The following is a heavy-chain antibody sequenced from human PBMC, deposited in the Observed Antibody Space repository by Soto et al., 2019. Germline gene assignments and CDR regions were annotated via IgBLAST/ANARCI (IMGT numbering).Heavy chain of an antibody. J-gene: IGHJ4*02. V-gene: IGHV4-34*01. D-gene: IGHD5-18*01. Sequence: SETLSLTCAVYGGSFSGYYWSWIRQPPGKGLEWIGEINHSGSTNYNPSLKSRVTISVDTSKNQFSLKLSSVTAADTAVYYCARGGSRIQLWLPDFDYWGQGTLVTVSS. CDR2: INHSGST. CDR3: ARGGSRIQLWLPDFDY. CDR1: GGSFSGYY.